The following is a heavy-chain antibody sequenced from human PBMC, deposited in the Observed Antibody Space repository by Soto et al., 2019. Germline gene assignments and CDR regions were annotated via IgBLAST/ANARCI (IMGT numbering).Heavy chain of an antibody. V-gene: IGHV1-46*03. CDR1: GYTFTSYY. Sequence: ASVKVSCKASGYTFTSYYMHWVRQAPGQGLEWMGIINPSGGSTSYAQKFQGRVTMTRDTSTSTVYMELSSLRSEDTAVYYCARDYDILTGYYHWFDPWGQGTLVTVSS. CDR2: INPSGGST. D-gene: IGHD3-9*01. CDR3: ARDYDILTGYYHWFDP. J-gene: IGHJ5*02.